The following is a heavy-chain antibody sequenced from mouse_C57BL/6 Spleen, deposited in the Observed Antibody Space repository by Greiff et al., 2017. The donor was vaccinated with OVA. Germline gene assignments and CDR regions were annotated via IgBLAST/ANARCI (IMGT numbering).Heavy chain of an antibody. CDR3: ARHYGVGYFDY. V-gene: IGHV1-42*01. CDR1: GYSFTGYY. D-gene: IGHD1-1*01. CDR2: INPSTGGT. Sequence: VQLQQSGPELVKPGASVKISCKASGYSFTGYYMNWVKQSPEKSLEWIGEINPSTGGTTYNQKFKAKATLTVDKSSSTAYMQLKSLTSEDSAVYYCARHYGVGYFDYWGQGTTLTVSS. J-gene: IGHJ2*01.